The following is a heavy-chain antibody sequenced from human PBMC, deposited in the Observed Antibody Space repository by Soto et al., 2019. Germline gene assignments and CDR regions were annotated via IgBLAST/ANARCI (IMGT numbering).Heavy chain of an antibody. J-gene: IGHJ6*02. CDR2: FDPEDGET. CDR3: ATDHIAARGYYYGMDV. D-gene: IGHD6-6*01. V-gene: IGHV1-24*01. Sequence: ASVKVSCKVSGYTLTELSMHWVRQAPGKGLEWMGGFDPEDGETIYAQKFQGRVTMTEDTSTDTAYMELSSLRSEDTAVHYRATDHIAARGYYYGMDVWGQGTTVTVSS. CDR1: GYTLTELS.